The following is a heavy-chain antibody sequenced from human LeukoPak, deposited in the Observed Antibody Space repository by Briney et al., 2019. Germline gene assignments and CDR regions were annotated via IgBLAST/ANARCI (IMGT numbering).Heavy chain of an antibody. CDR2: INHSGST. D-gene: IGHD5-12*01. V-gene: IGHV4-34*01. J-gene: IGHJ4*02. CDR3: ARASATVNSTPFDY. Sequence: PSETLSLTCAVHGGSFSGYYWSWIRQPPGKGLEWIGEINHSGSTNYNPSLKSRVTISVDTSKNQFSLKLSSVTAADTAVYYCARASATVNSTPFDYWGQGTLVTVSS. CDR1: GGSFSGYY.